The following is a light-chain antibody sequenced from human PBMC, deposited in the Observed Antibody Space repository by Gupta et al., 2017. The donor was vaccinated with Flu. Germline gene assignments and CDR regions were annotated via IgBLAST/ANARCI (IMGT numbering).Light chain of an antibody. V-gene: IGKV1-39*01. J-gene: IGKJ2*01. CDR3: QQSDSTPPVT. CDR2: AAS. Sequence: DIQMTQSPSSLSASVGDRVTITCRASQSISSYLNWYQQKPGKAPKLLIYAASSLQIGVPSRFSGSGSGTEFTLPISSLQPEDFATYYCQQSDSTPPVTFGQGTKLEIK. CDR1: QSISSY.